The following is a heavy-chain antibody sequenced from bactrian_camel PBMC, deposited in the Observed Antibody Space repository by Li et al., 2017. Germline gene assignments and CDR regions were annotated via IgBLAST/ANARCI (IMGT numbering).Heavy chain of an antibody. V-gene: IGHV3S6*01. CDR1: IDIQSRSC. CDR2: INGDGATT. CDR3: AADFGGSWYQWMAPCDFGY. D-gene: IGHD6*01. J-gene: IGHJ6*01. Sequence: VQLVESGGGSVPAGGSLRLTCAASIDIQSRSCLAWYRQAPGKGLEWVACINGDGATTYQANSVKGRFTISKDNAKNTLYLQMNSLKPEDTAMYYCAADFGGSWYQWMAPCDFGYWGQGTQVTVS.